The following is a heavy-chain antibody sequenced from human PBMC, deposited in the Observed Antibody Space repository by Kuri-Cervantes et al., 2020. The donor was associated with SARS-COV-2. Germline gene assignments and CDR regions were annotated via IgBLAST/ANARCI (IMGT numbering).Heavy chain of an antibody. CDR1: GFTFSSYA. CDR3: ASTASGSAAPFDY. CDR2: IKQDGSEK. J-gene: IGHJ4*02. V-gene: IGHV3-7*01. Sequence: GESLKISCAASGFTFSSYAMSWVRQAPGEGLEWVANIKQDGSEKYYVDSVKGRFTISRDNAKNSLYLQMNSLRAEDTAVYYCASTASGSAAPFDYWGQGTLVTVSS. D-gene: IGHD2-2*01.